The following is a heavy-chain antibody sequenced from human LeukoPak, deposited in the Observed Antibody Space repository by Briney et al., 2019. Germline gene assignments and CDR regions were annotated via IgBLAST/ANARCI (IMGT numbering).Heavy chain of an antibody. Sequence: TAGGSLRLSCEAPGIKFSDAWMSWVRQAPGKGLEWVSYISSSGSTIYYADSVKGRFTISRDNAKNSLYLQMNSLRAEDTAVYYCAKAYYYDSSGYYPIDAFDIWGQGTMVTVSS. J-gene: IGHJ3*02. CDR1: GIKFSDAW. CDR3: AKAYYYDSSGYYPIDAFDI. V-gene: IGHV3-11*01. D-gene: IGHD3-22*01. CDR2: ISSSGSTI.